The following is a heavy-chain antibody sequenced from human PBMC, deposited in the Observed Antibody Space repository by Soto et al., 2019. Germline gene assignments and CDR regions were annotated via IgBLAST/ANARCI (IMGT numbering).Heavy chain of an antibody. J-gene: IGHJ5*02. CDR1: GGSFSNYY. D-gene: IGHD6-19*01. CDR2: INYSGST. CDR3: ARDLYSSGPGWFDP. Sequence: PSETLSLTCAVYGGSFSNYYWSWIRQPPGKGLEWIGEINYSGSTNYNPSLKSRVTISVDTSKNQFSLKLTSVTAADTAVYYCARDLYSSGPGWFDPWGQGTLVTVSS. V-gene: IGHV4-34*01.